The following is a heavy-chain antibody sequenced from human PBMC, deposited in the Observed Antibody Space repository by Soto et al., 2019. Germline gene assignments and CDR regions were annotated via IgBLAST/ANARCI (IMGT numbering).Heavy chain of an antibody. J-gene: IGHJ4*02. D-gene: IGHD1-7*01. CDR1: GFTFSDYY. CDR2: ISSSSSYT. Sequence: GGSLRLSCAASGFTFSDYYMSWIRQAPGKGLEWVSYISSSSSYTNYADAVKGRFTISRDNANNSLYLRMNGLRAEDAAGYYCASSTTTRRFNYWGQGTLVTVSS. CDR3: ASSTTTRRFNY. V-gene: IGHV3-11*06.